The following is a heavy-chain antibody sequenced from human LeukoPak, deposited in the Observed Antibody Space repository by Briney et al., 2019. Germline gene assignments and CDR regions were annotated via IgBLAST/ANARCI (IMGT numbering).Heavy chain of an antibody. CDR2: IYTSGST. Sequence: SQTLSLTCTVSGGSISSGNYYWSWIRQPAGKGLEWIGRIYTSGSTNYNPSLKSRVTISVDTSKNQFSLKLSSVTAADTAVYYCAREQYGDYPDYWGQGTLVTVSS. CDR3: AREQYGDYPDY. J-gene: IGHJ4*02. V-gene: IGHV4-61*02. D-gene: IGHD4-17*01. CDR1: GGSISSGNYY.